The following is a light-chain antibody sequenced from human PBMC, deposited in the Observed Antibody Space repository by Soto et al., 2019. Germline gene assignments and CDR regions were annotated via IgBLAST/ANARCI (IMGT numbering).Light chain of an antibody. V-gene: IGKV1-5*03. CDR2: GAS. CDR3: HQYNSYPWK. Sequence: DIQMTQSPSTLSASVGDRVTITCRASQSISSWLAWYQQKPGKAPNLLIYGASSLETGVPSRFSGSGSGTEFTLTISSLQPDDFATYYCHQYNSYPWKFGQGTKVEI. CDR1: QSISSW. J-gene: IGKJ1*01.